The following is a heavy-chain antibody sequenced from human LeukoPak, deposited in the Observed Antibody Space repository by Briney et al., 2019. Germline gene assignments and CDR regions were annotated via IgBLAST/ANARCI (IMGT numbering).Heavy chain of an antibody. CDR1: GFTFSSYG. J-gene: IGHJ6*03. Sequence: GGSLRLSCAASGFTFSSYGMHWVRQAPGKGLEWVAFIRYDGSNKYYADSVKGRFTISRDNSKNTLYLQMNSLRAEDTAVYYCAKEGQQLVLGYYYYYMDVWGKGTTVTVSS. CDR3: AKEGQQLVLGYYYYYMDV. CDR2: IRYDGSNK. D-gene: IGHD6-13*01. V-gene: IGHV3-30*02.